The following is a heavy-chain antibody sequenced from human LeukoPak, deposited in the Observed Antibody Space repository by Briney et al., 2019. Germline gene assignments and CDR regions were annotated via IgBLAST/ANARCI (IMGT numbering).Heavy chain of an antibody. J-gene: IGHJ5*02. CDR2: IHYSGSD. CDR3: ARGVAYSRRFDP. V-gene: IGHV4-59*12. D-gene: IGHD5-18*01. Sequence: SETLSLTCTVSNGPINTYQWSWIRQPPGKGLEWIGHIHYSGSDNYNPSLKSRVIISVDTSKNQFSLKLSSVTAADTAVYYCARGVAYSRRFDPWGQGTLVTVSS. CDR1: NGPINTYQ.